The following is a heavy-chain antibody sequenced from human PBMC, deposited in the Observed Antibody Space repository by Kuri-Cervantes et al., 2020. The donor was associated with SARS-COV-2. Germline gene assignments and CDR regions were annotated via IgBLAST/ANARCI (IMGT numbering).Heavy chain of an antibody. Sequence: ASVKVSCKASGYTFTGYYMHWVRQAPGQGLEWMGWINPNSGGTSYAQKFQGRVTMTRDTSISTAYMELSRLRSDDTAVYYCASGLAVAEVIPAAYYYYMDVWGKGTPVTVSS. CDR1: GYTFTGYY. V-gene: IGHV1-2*02. CDR2: INPNSGGT. D-gene: IGHD2-2*01. J-gene: IGHJ6*03. CDR3: ASGLAVAEVIPAAYYYYMDV.